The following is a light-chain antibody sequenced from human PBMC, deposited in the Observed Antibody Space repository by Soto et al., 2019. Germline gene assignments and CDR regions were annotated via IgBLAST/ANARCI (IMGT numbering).Light chain of an antibody. CDR3: QHYNHWSMYT. J-gene: IGKJ2*01. CDR2: GAS. Sequence: GERTTLSCRASQSVITNVAWYQQKPGQAPRLLIYGASTRATGIPARFSGSGSGTEFTLTISSLQFEDFEVYYCQHYNHWSMYTFGQGT. CDR1: QSVITN. V-gene: IGKV3-15*01.